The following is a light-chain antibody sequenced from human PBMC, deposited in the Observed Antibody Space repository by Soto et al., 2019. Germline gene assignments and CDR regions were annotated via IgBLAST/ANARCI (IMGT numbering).Light chain of an antibody. CDR2: DAS. J-gene: IGKJ5*01. CDR3: QQRSDWPPG. Sequence: EIVLTQSPATLSLSPGQRATLSCRASQSVSHYLAWYQQKPGQAPRLLIYDASNRATDIPARFSGSGSGTDFTLTISSLEPEDFAVYYCQQRSDWPPGFGQGTRLEIK. V-gene: IGKV3-11*01. CDR1: QSVSHY.